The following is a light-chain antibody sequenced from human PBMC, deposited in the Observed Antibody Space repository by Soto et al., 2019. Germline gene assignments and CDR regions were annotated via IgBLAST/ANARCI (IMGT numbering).Light chain of an antibody. CDR3: QQYHTSSIT. Sequence: DIQMTQSPSTLSASVGDRVTITCRASQTISNWLAWYQQKPGKAPKVLIYDASTLDGGVPSRFSGRRSGTDFTLTISCLQSEDFATYYCQQYHTSSITFGQGTRLEIK. CDR1: QTISNW. V-gene: IGKV1-5*01. J-gene: IGKJ5*01. CDR2: DAS.